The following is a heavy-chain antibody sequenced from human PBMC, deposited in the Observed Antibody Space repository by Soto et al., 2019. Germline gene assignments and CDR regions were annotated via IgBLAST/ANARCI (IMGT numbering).Heavy chain of an antibody. V-gene: IGHV1-2*02. D-gene: IGHD3-16*02. Sequence: ASVKVSCKXSGYTFTGYYIHWVRQAPGQGLEWMGEIGPNSGGTKYAPKFQGRVTMTRDTSISTVYMELSNLSPDDTAVYYCGRGRSGEVVVFYWGQGTLVTVSS. CDR3: GRGRSGEVVVFY. CDR1: GYTFTGYY. J-gene: IGHJ4*02. CDR2: IGPNSGGT.